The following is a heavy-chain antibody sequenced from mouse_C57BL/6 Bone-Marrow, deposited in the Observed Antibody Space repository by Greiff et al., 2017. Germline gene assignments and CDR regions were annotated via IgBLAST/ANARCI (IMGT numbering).Heavy chain of an antibody. Sequence: EVQLVESGTVLARPGASVKMSCKTSGYTFTSYWMHWVKQRPGQGLEWIGAIYPGNSDTSYNQKFKGKAKLTAVTSASTAYMELSSLTTEDSAVXYCTSPYDGCDVPWFAYWGQGTLVTVSA. CDR3: TSPYDGCDVPWFAY. J-gene: IGHJ3*01. CDR2: IYPGNSDT. CDR1: GYTFTSYW. V-gene: IGHV1-5*01. D-gene: IGHD2-3*01.